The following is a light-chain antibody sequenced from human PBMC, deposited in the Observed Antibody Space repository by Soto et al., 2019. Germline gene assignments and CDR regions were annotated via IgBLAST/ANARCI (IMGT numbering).Light chain of an antibody. J-gene: IGKJ3*01. Sequence: DIHMTPYPPSLSSSVGNRVTITCRASQTPRTFLNWYQQKPGKAPKLLIYATSTLQSGVPSRFSGRDSGADFTLTINNLQPEDFATYYCQQPPYPFGPGTKVDIK. CDR1: QTPRTF. CDR3: QQPPYP. V-gene: IGKV1-39*01. CDR2: ATS.